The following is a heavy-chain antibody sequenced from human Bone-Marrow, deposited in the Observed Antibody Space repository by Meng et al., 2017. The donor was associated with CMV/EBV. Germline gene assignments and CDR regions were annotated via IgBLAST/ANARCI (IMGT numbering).Heavy chain of an antibody. V-gene: IGHV1-18*01. D-gene: IGHD6-6*01. CDR1: GYTFTSYG. Sequence: ASVKVSCKASGYTFTSYGISWVRQAPGQGLEWMGWISAYNGNTNYAQKLQGRVTMTTDTSTSTAYMELRSLRSDDTAVYYCAKDSSSSNSLYGMDVWGQGTTVTVAS. CDR2: ISAYNGNT. CDR3: AKDSSSSNSLYGMDV. J-gene: IGHJ6*02.